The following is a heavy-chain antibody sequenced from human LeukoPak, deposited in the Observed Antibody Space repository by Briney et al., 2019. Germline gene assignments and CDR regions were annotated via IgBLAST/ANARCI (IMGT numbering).Heavy chain of an antibody. J-gene: IGHJ6*03. Sequence: SETLSLTCTVSGGSISSYYWSWIRQPAGKGLEWIGYIYYSGSTNYNPSLKSRVTISVDTSKNQFSLKLSSVTAADTAVYYCARRARYSSSWYPGYYYYMDVWGKGTTVTISS. V-gene: IGHV4-59*12. D-gene: IGHD6-13*01. CDR2: IYYSGST. CDR3: ARRARYSSSWYPGYYYYMDV. CDR1: GGSISSYY.